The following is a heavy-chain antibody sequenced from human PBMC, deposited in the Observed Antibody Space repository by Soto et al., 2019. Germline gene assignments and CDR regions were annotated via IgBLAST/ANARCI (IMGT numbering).Heavy chain of an antibody. CDR3: ARVRGATMIVDY. V-gene: IGHV4-39*01. J-gene: IGHJ4*02. Sequence: SETLSLTCTVSGGSISSSSYYWGWIRQPPGKGLEWIGSIYYSGSTYYNPSLKSRVTISVDTSKNQFSLKLSSVTAADTAVYYCARVRGATMIVDYWGQGTLVTVSS. CDR1: GGSISSSSYY. D-gene: IGHD3-22*01. CDR2: IYYSGST.